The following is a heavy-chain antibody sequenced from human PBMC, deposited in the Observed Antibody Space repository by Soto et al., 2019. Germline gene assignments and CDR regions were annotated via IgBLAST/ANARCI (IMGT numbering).Heavy chain of an antibody. J-gene: IGHJ3*02. CDR2: ISGSGGST. CDR1: GFTFSSYA. V-gene: IGHV3-23*01. D-gene: IGHD3-10*01. CDR3: AKSTKPYYGSGIFAFDI. Sequence: EVQLLESGGGLVQPGGSLRLSCAASGFTFSSYAMRWVRQAPGKGLEWVSAISGSGGSTYYADSVKGRFTISRDNSKNTLYLQMNSLRAEDTAVYYCAKSTKPYYGSGIFAFDIWGQGTMVTVSS.